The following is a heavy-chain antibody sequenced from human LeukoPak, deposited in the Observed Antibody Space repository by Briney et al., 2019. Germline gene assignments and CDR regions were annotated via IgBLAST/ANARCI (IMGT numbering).Heavy chain of an antibody. CDR1: GLTLSDDY. CDR2: ISNSASRT. J-gene: IGHJ5*02. V-gene: IGHV3-11*01. D-gene: IGHD3-10*01. Sequence: PGGSLRLSCAASGLTLSDDYMTWIRQAPGKGPEWLSYISNSASRTYYADSVRGRFTISRDNAKNILYLQMNSLRAEDTAVYYCARARGLGPGGWFHPWGQGTLVTVSS. CDR3: ARARGLGPGGWFHP.